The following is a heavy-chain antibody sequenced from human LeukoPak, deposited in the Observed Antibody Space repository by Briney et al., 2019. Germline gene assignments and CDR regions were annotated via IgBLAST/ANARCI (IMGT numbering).Heavy chain of an antibody. D-gene: IGHD3-10*01. CDR3: ARHYGP. CDR2: IYYSGST. CDR1: GGSISGSSYY. Sequence: SETLSLTCTVSGGSISGSSYYWGWIRQPPGKGLEWIGSIYYSGSTYYNPSLKSRVTISVDTSKNQFSLKLNSVTATDTAVYYRARHYGPWGQGTLVTVSS. V-gene: IGHV4-39*01. J-gene: IGHJ4*02.